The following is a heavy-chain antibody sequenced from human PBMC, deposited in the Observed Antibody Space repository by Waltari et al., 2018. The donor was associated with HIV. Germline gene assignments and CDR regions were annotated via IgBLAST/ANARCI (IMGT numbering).Heavy chain of an antibody. CDR1: GFDVSCSG. J-gene: IGHJ4*02. D-gene: IGHD3-10*01. V-gene: IGHV3-30*18. CDR3: AKDLNVFYHGSGFDY. CDR2: MSYDGKT. Sequence: QVQLVESGGGVVQSGGSLSLSCVVSGFDVSCSGMHWVRQAPGKGLEWVAVMSYDGKTYYSDDVRGRFTMSRDTSRNTMFLQMDRLKVGDRGVYYCAKDLNVFYHGSGFDYWGPGSPVSVS.